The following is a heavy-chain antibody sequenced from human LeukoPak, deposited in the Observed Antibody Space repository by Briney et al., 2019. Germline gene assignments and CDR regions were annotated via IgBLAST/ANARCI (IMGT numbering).Heavy chain of an antibody. Sequence: SETLSLTCTASGGSISSYYWSWIRQPPGKGLEWIGYIYYSGSTNYNPSLKSRVTISVDTSKNQLSLKLSSVTAADTAVYYCARHAGLELYCSGGSCYLDYWGQGTLVTVSS. CDR3: ARHAGLELYCSGGSCYLDY. J-gene: IGHJ4*02. CDR2: IYYSGST. CDR1: GGSISSYY. D-gene: IGHD2-15*01. V-gene: IGHV4-59*08.